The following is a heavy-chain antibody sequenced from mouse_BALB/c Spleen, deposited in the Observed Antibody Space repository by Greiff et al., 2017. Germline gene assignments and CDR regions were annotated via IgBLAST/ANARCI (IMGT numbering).Heavy chain of an antibody. D-gene: IGHD2-4*01. CDR2: INPYNDGT. Sequence: EVQLQQSGPELVKPGASVKVSCKASGYTFTSYVMHWVKQKPGQGLEWIGYINPYNDGTKYNEKFKGKATLTSDKSSSTAYMELSSLTSEDSAVYYCARGYYDYGVDYWGQGTTLTVSS. V-gene: IGHV1-14*01. CDR1: GYTFTSYV. J-gene: IGHJ2*01. CDR3: ARGYYDYGVDY.